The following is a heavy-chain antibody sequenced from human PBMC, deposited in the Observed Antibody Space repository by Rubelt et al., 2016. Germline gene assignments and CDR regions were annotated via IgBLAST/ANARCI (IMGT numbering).Heavy chain of an antibody. CDR2: IYPADSDT. V-gene: IGHV5-51*01. CDR1: GYSFTSYW. D-gene: IGHD5-24*01. CDR3: AKRVDAYNLFDY. Sequence: EVQLVQSGAEVKKPGESLKISCKGSGYSFTSYWIAWVRRMPGQGLEWMGIIYPADSDTRYSPSFQGQVTISADKSISTAYLQWSSLKASDTAIYYCAKRVDAYNLFDYWGQGTLLTVSS. J-gene: IGHJ4*02.